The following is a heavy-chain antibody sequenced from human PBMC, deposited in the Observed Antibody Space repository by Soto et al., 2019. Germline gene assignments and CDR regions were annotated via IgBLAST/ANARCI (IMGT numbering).Heavy chain of an antibody. V-gene: IGHV3-7*05. CDR3: ASKSEQEGAAG. CDR1: GFTFSRHW. CDR2: INGDGSGK. J-gene: IGHJ4*02. Sequence: PGGSLRLSCAASGFTFSRHWMAWVRQAPGKGLEWVGNINGDGSGKYYVDPVKGRFTISRDNAKNSLYLQMNSLRAEDTAVYYCASKSEQEGAAGWGQGTLVTVSS. D-gene: IGHD1-26*01.